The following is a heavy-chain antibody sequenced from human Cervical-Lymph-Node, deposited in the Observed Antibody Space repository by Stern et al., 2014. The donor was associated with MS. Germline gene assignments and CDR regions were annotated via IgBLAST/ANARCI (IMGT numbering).Heavy chain of an antibody. V-gene: IGHV1-2*06. CDR2: INPNSGVA. D-gene: IGHD2-2*01. Sequence: MQLVESGADVKKPGASVKVSCKASGYTFTGYYMHWVRQAPGQGLEYMGRINPNSGVAEYAQNFQGRVTLTRDASISTAYMELSSLISDDTSVYFCARGRVVPSAIADLDYWGQGTLVTVSS. J-gene: IGHJ4*02. CDR1: GYTFTGYY. CDR3: ARGRVVPSAIADLDY.